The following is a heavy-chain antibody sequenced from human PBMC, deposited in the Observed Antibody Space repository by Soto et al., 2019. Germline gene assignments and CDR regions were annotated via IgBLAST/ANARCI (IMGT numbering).Heavy chain of an antibody. CDR2: IYYPWST. J-gene: IGHJ5*02. CDR1: GGSISSGDYY. CDR3: ARVVRFLEWLSPWFDP. D-gene: IGHD3-3*01. V-gene: IGHV4-30-4*01. Sequence: SETLSLTCTVSGGSISSGDYYWRWISQPPWKGLEWIGYIYYPWSTYYNPSLKPRVTISVDTSTNQFSLKLSSVTAADTAVYFCARVVRFLEWLSPWFDPWGQGTLVTVSS.